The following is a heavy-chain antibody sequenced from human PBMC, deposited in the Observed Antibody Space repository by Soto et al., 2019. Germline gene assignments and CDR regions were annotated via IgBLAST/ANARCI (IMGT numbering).Heavy chain of an antibody. D-gene: IGHD2-15*01. CDR3: ARLFRVVVASYYYYSYMDV. CDR2: ISPGDSET. Sequence: GESLKISCKGSGYSFTNYWIGWVRQMPGKGLEWMGIISPGDSETRYSPSFQGQVTISADKSISTAYLQWSSLKASDTAMYYLARLFRVVVASYYYYSYMDVWGKGTRVTVSS. J-gene: IGHJ6*03. CDR1: GYSFTNYW. V-gene: IGHV5-51*03.